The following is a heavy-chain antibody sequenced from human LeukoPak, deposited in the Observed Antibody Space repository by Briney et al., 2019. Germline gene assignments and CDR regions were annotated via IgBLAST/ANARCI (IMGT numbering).Heavy chain of an antibody. V-gene: IGHV4-59*08. CDR1: GGSISSYY. D-gene: IGHD2-15*01. J-gene: IGHJ4*02. Sequence: SETLSLTCTVSGGSISSYYWSWIRQPPGKGLEWIGYIYYSGSTSYNPSLKSRVTTSVHTSKNQFSLSLSSVTAADTAVYYCARRYCGGGSCYSSFDYWGQGTLVTVSS. CDR2: IYYSGST. CDR3: ARRYCGGGSCYSSFDY.